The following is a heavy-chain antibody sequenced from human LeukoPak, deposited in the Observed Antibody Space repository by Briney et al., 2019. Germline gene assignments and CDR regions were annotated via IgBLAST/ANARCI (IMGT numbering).Heavy chain of an antibody. CDR1: GFTFSTYE. V-gene: IGHV3-48*03. J-gene: IGHJ4*02. Sequence: GGSLRLSCAASGFTFSTYEMNWVRQAPGKGLEWVSYISSSGSTIYYADSVKGRFTISRDNAKHSLHLHMNSLRAEDTAVYYCARDPALDYWGQGTLVTVSS. CDR2: ISSSGSTI. CDR3: ARDPALDY.